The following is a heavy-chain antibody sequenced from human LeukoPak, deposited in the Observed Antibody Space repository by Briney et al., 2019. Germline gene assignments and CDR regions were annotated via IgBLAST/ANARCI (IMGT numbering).Heavy chain of an antibody. CDR3: AKSRDSRYDYFDY. CDR1: GFTFSTYA. Sequence: GGSLRLSCAASGFTFSTYAMSWVRQAPGKGLEWVAVISYDGTNQYYADSVKGRFTISRDNSENTLYLQMNSLRAEDTAVYYCAKSRDSRYDYFDYWGQGILVTVSS. CDR2: ISYDGTNQ. V-gene: IGHV3-30*18. J-gene: IGHJ4*02. D-gene: IGHD2-15*01.